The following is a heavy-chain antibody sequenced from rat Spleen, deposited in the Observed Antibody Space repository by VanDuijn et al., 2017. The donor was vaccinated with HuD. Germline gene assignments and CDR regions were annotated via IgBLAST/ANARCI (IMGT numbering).Heavy chain of an antibody. J-gene: IGHJ1*01. D-gene: IGHD1-6*01. CDR1: GFTFNNYW. V-gene: IGHV5-31*01. CDR3: TRGGYTTDYYWYFDF. CDR2: ITNTGGST. Sequence: EVQLVESGGGLVQPGRSLKLSCVASGFTFNNYWMTWIRQSPGKGLEWVASITNTGGSTYYPDSVKGRFTISRDNAKSTLYLQMNSLGSEDTATYYCTRGGYTTDYYWYFDFWGPGTMVTVSS.